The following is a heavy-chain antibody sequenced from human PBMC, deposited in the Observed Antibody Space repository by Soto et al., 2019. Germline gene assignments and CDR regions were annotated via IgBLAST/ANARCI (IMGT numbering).Heavy chain of an antibody. D-gene: IGHD6-13*01. Sequence: GGSLRLSCSASGFTVSRNYMSWVRQAPGKGLEWVSVIYSGGSTYYADSVNGRFTISRDNSKNTLYLQMNSLRAEDTAVYYCARDARAGQQLPDYYYYGMDVWGQGTTVTVSS. V-gene: IGHV3-53*01. CDR2: IYSGGST. CDR3: ARDARAGQQLPDYYYYGMDV. CDR1: GFTVSRNY. J-gene: IGHJ6*02.